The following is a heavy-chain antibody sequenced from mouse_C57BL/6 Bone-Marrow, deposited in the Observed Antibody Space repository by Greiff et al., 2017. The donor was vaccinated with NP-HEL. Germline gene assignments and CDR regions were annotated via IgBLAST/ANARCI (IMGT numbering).Heavy chain of an antibody. D-gene: IGHD1-1*01. V-gene: IGHV1-64*01. J-gene: IGHJ3*01. CDR1: GYTFTSYW. CDR2: IHPNSGST. CDR3: AREDYYGSSYVPFAY. Sequence: QVQLQQPGAELVKPGASVKLSCKASGYTFTSYWMHWVKQRPGQGLEWIGMIHPNSGSTNYNEKFKSKATLTVDKSSSTAYMQLSSLTSEDSAVYYCAREDYYGSSYVPFAYWGQGTLVTVSA.